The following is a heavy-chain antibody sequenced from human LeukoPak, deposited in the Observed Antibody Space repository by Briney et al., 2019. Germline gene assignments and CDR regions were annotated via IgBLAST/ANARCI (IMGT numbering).Heavy chain of an antibody. CDR2: ISAYNGNT. CDR1: GYTFTSYG. Sequence: ASVKVSCKASGYTFTSYGISWVREAPGQGLGGRGWISAYNGNTNYAQKLQGRVTMTTDTSTSTAYMELRSLRSDDTAVYYCATVDQYYYDSSGYCIFDYWGQGTLVTVSS. V-gene: IGHV1-18*01. D-gene: IGHD3-22*01. J-gene: IGHJ4*02. CDR3: ATVDQYYYDSSGYCIFDY.